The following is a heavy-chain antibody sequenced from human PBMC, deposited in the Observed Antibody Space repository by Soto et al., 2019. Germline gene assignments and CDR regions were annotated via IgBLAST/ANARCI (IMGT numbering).Heavy chain of an antibody. CDR1: GYSFTSYW. V-gene: IGHV5-51*01. J-gene: IGHJ4*02. CDR3: ARLPTLYSGSYFDY. Sequence: PGESLKISCQGSGYSFTSYWIGWVRQMPGKGLEWMGIIYPGDSDTRYSPSFQGQVTISADKSISTAFLQWSSLKASDTAIYYCARLPTLYSGSYFDYWGQGALVTVSS. D-gene: IGHD1-26*01. CDR2: IYPGDSDT.